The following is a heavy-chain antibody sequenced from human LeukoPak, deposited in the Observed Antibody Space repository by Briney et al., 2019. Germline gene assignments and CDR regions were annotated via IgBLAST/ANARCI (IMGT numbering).Heavy chain of an antibody. CDR3: GLSTTKATTRTIDY. Sequence: SETLSLTCAVYGGSFRVYYWSWIRKPPGKGLEWIGEISRGGSTNYSPSLKSRVTISLDTSKNQVSLKLSSVTAADTAMYYCGLSTTKATTRTIDYWGQGALVTVSS. V-gene: IGHV4-34*01. CDR1: GGSFRVYY. J-gene: IGHJ4*02. CDR2: ISRGGST. D-gene: IGHD4-17*01.